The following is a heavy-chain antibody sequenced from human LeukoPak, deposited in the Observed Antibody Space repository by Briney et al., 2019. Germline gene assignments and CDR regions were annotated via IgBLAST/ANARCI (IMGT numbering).Heavy chain of an antibody. CDR1: GGSISSYY. V-gene: IGHV4-4*07. D-gene: IGHD3-10*01. CDR2: IYTSGST. Sequence: KPSETLSLTCTVSGGSISSYYWSWIRQPAGKGLEWIGRIYTSGSTNYNPSLKSRVTMSVDTSKNQFSLKLSSVTAADTAVYHCARVSYYYHQKGAWYFDLWGRGTLVTVSS. CDR3: ARVSYYYHQKGAWYFDL. J-gene: IGHJ2*01.